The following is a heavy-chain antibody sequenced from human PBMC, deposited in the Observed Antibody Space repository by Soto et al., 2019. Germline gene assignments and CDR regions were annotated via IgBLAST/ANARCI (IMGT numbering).Heavy chain of an antibody. CDR3: AGDAGRVGDALDV. CDR2: IIPILGIA. Sequence: QVQLVQSGAEVKKPGSSVKVSCKASGGTFSSYTISWVRQAPGQGLEWMGRIIPILGIANYAQKFQGSVTXTXDXXTSTAYMELSSLSSEDTAVYYCAGDAGRVGDALDVWGQGPMVTVSS. V-gene: IGHV1-69*08. CDR1: GGTFSSYT. J-gene: IGHJ3*01. D-gene: IGHD3-16*01.